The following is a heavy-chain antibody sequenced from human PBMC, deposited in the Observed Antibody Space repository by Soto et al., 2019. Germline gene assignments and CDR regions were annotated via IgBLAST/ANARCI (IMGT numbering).Heavy chain of an antibody. CDR1: GYTFLAFY. CDR2: INPSGGGT. Sequence: QVQLVQSGAEVKEPGASVILSCKASGYTFLAFYIHWVRQAPGQGLEWMGFINPSGGGTTYAQQFQGRVTMTRDTFTMTVYMELKSLRSEDTAIYFCARDKPISSAYWGQGTLVT. V-gene: IGHV1-46*01. CDR3: ARDKPISSAY. J-gene: IGHJ4*02.